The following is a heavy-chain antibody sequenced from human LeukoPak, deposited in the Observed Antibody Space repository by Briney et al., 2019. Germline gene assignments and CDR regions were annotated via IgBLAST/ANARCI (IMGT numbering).Heavy chain of an antibody. V-gene: IGHV3-30*18. CDR2: ISHDGSNK. CDR3: AKPGKRRVVTITDFDY. CDR1: GFTFSYYG. Sequence: GGSLRLSCAASGFTFSYYGMHWVRQASGRGLEWVAVISHDGSNKYYADSVKGRSTISRDNSKNTLYLQMNSLRPEDTSVYYCAKPGKRRVVTITDFDYWGQGTLVTVSS. J-gene: IGHJ4*02. D-gene: IGHD3-22*01.